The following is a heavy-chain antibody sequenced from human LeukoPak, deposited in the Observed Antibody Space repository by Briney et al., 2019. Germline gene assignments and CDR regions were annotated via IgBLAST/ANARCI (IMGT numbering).Heavy chain of an antibody. Sequence: GGSLRLSCAASGFTFSSYAMSWVRQAPGKGLEWVAVISYDGSNKYYADSVKGRFTISRDNSKNTLYLQMNSLRAEDTAVYYCARGGYSYGYPFDYWGQGTLVTVSS. J-gene: IGHJ4*02. V-gene: IGHV3-30*04. CDR3: ARGGYSYGYPFDY. CDR1: GFTFSSYA. CDR2: ISYDGSNK. D-gene: IGHD5-18*01.